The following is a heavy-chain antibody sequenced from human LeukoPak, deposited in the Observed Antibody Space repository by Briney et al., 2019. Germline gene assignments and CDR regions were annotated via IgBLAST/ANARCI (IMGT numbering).Heavy chain of an antibody. D-gene: IGHD6-13*01. CDR2: INHSGST. CDR3: ARYSSSWSGWFDP. CDR1: GGSFSGYY. Sequence: PSETLSLTCAVYGGSFSGYYWSWIRQPPGKGLEWIGEINHSGSTNYNPSLKSRVTISVDMSKNQFSLKLSSVTAADTAVYYCARYSSSWSGWFDPWGQGTLVTVSS. J-gene: IGHJ5*02. V-gene: IGHV4-34*01.